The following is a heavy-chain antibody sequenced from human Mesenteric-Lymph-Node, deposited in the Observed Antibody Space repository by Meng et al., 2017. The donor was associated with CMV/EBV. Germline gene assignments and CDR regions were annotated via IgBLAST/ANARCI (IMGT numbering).Heavy chain of an antibody. Sequence: GGSLRLSCAASGFTVSSKYMTWVRQAPGEGLEWVSGISGSGSNTHYADSVKGRFTISRDNSKNTLYLQMNSLRAEDTAVYYCAKRGYYDSSSSYAPFDFWGQGTLVTVSS. CDR2: ISGSGSNT. V-gene: IGHV3-23*01. CDR1: GFTVSSKY. J-gene: IGHJ4*02. D-gene: IGHD3-22*01. CDR3: AKRGYYDSSSSYAPFDF.